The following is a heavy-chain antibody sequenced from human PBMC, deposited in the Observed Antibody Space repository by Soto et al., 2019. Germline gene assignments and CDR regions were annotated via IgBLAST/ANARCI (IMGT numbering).Heavy chain of an antibody. D-gene: IGHD6-13*01. Sequence: GGSLRLSCAASGFTFSSYAMSWVRQAPGKGLEWVSAISGSGGSTYYADSVKGRFTISRDNSKNTLYLQMNSPRAEDTAVYYCAKAMEGAQQLVVVDYWGQGTLVTVSS. J-gene: IGHJ4*02. CDR1: GFTFSSYA. CDR2: ISGSGGST. V-gene: IGHV3-23*01. CDR3: AKAMEGAQQLVVVDY.